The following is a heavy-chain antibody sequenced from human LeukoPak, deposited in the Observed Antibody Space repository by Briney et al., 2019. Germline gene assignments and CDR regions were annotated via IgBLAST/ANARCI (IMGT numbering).Heavy chain of an antibody. CDR3: ARQTGSGLFILP. Sequence: PGGSLRLSCTASGFTFSSYWMNWIRQPPGKGLEWIGSIYYSGNTYYNASLKSRVTISIDTSKNQFSLKLTSVTAADTAVYYCARQTGSGLFILPGGQGTLVTVSS. CDR2: IYYSGNT. D-gene: IGHD3/OR15-3a*01. J-gene: IGHJ4*02. CDR1: GFTFSSYW. V-gene: IGHV4-39*01.